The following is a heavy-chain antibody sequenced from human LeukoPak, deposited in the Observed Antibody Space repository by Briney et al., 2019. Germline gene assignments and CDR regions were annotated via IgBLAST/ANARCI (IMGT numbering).Heavy chain of an antibody. J-gene: IGHJ3*02. D-gene: IGHD6-19*01. CDR1: GYTFSHHG. CDR3: ARSIAVAGTKTYAFDI. CDR2: IIPIFGTA. Sequence: SVKVSCKASGYTFSHHGISWVRQAPGQGLEWMGGIIPIFGTANYAQKFQGRVTITADESTSTAYMELSSLRSEDTAVYYCARSIAVAGTKTYAFDIWGQGTMVTVSS. V-gene: IGHV1-69*13.